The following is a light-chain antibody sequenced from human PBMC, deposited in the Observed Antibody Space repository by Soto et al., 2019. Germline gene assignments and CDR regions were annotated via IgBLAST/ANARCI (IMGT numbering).Light chain of an antibody. Sequence: QSVLTQSPSASASLGASVKLTCTLSSGHSSYAIAWHQQQPEKGPRYLMNLNSDGSHSKGDGIPDRFSGSSSGAERYLTISSLQSEDEADYYCQTWGTGFRVFGGGTKLTVL. CDR1: SGHSSYA. V-gene: IGLV4-69*01. J-gene: IGLJ3*02. CDR3: QTWGTGFRV. CDR2: LNSDGSH.